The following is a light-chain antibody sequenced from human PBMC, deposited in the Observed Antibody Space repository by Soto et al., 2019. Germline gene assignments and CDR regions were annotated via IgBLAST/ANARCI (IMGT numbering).Light chain of an antibody. CDR2: NKN. CDR1: SSNIGSNT. J-gene: IGLJ1*01. CDR3: AEWDDSLNGLV. V-gene: IGLV1-44*01. Sequence: QSVLTQPPSASGTPGQRGTISCSGSSSNIGSNTVNWYQQLPGTAPKLLIYNKNQRPSGVPDRFSGSKSGTSASLAISGLQSEDEADYYCAEWDDSLNGLVFGTGTKLTVL.